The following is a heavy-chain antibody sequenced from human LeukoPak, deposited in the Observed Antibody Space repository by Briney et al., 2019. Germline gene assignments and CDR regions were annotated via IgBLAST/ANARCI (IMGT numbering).Heavy chain of an antibody. Sequence: GGSLRLSCAASGFTVSSNFMTWVRQAPGKGLEWVAFIRYDGSNKYYADSVKGRFTISRDNAKNSLYLQMKSLRAEDTAVYYCARDPNTAMVTGGDYWGQGTLVTVSS. CDR2: IRYDGSNK. V-gene: IGHV3-30*02. J-gene: IGHJ4*02. CDR3: ARDPNTAMVTGGDY. D-gene: IGHD5-18*01. CDR1: GFTVSSNF.